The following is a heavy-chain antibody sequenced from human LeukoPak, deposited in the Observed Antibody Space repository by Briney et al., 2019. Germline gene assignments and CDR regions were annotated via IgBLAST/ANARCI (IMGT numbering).Heavy chain of an antibody. Sequence: SQTLSLTCTVSGGSLSSGDYYWSWVRQPPGRGLEWIGYIYYSGSTYYNPSLKSRVTISVDTSKNQFSLKLSSVTAADTAVYYCARGDVVVVVQDYYYYGMDVWGQGTTVTVSS. J-gene: IGHJ6*02. CDR3: ARGDVVVVVQDYYYYGMDV. CDR2: IYYSGST. V-gene: IGHV4-30-4*01. D-gene: IGHD2-15*01. CDR1: GGSLSSGDYY.